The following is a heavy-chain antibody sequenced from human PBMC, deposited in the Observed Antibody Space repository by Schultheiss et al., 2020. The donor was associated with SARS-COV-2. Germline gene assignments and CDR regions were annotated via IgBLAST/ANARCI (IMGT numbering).Heavy chain of an antibody. V-gene: IGHV4-59*08. D-gene: IGHD5-24*01. J-gene: IGHJ3*02. CDR1: GGSISSYY. CDR3: ARLRDGYNDDAFDI. Sequence: SQTLSLTCTVSGGSISSYYWGWIRQPPGKGLEWIGYIYYSGSTYYNPSLKSRVTISVDTSKNQFSLKLSSVTAADTAVYYCARLRDGYNDDAFDIWGQGTMVTVSS. CDR2: IYYSGST.